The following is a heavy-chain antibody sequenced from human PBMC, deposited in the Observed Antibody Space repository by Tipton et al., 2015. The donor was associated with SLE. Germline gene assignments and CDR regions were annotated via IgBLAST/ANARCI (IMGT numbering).Heavy chain of an antibody. Sequence: TLSLTCTVSGGSISSGNYYWTWIRQHPGKGLEWIGYISDTETTYYNPSLKSRVTMSIDRSKNHFSLRLRSVSAADTAIYYCAREVKSGRYDWFDPWGQGTLVTVSS. CDR1: GGSISSGNYY. J-gene: IGHJ5*02. V-gene: IGHV4-31*03. CDR2: ISDTETT. CDR3: AREVKSGRYDWFDP. D-gene: IGHD1-26*01.